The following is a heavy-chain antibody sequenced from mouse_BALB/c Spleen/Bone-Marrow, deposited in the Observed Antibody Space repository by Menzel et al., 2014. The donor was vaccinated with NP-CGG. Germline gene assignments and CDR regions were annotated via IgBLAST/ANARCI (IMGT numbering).Heavy chain of an antibody. Sequence: VQGVESGAELARPGASVKMSCKASGYTFTSYTMHWVKQRPGQGLEWIGYINPSSGYTNYNQKLKDKAILTADKSSSTAYMQLSSLTSEDSAVYYCARRYYGNPFDYWGQGTTLTVSS. D-gene: IGHD2-1*01. CDR2: INPSSGYT. V-gene: IGHV1-4*01. J-gene: IGHJ2*01. CDR1: GYTFTSYT. CDR3: ARRYYGNPFDY.